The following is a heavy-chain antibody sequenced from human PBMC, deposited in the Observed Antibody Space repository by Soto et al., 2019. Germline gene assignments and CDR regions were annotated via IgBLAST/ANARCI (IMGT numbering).Heavy chain of an antibody. CDR3: ARGGYYDSSGSRNYHYYGMEA. Sequence: QVQLVQSGTEVKKPGASVKVSCKASGYTFTSYGISWVRQAPGQGLEWMGWISPYDDNTNYAQNLQGRVTMTTDTSTRTAYMELRSLRSDETAVYYCARGGYYDSSGSRNYHYYGMEAWGQGTTVTVS. J-gene: IGHJ6*02. D-gene: IGHD3-22*01. CDR2: ISPYDDNT. V-gene: IGHV1-18*01. CDR1: GYTFTSYG.